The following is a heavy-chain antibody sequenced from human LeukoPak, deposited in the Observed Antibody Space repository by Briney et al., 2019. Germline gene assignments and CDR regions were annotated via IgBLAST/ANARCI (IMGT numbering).Heavy chain of an antibody. V-gene: IGHV4-59*01. CDR1: GGSISSYY. D-gene: IGHD3-22*01. CDR3: ARDVKYYYDSSGYPKWFDP. CDR2: IYYSGST. J-gene: IGHJ5*02. Sequence: SETLSLTCTVSGGSISSYYWSGLRQPPGKGREGIGYIYYSGSTNYNPSLKSRVTISVDTSKNQFSLKLRSVPAADTAVYYCARDVKYYYDSSGYPKWFDPWGQGTLVTVSS.